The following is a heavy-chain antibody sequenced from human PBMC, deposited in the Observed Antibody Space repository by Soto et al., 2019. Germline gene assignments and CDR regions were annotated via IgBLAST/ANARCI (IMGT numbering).Heavy chain of an antibody. CDR2: FDPEDGET. CDR1: GYTLTELS. J-gene: IGHJ4*02. Sequence: ASVKVSCKVSGYTLTELSMHWVRQAPGKGLEWMGGFDPEDGETIYAQKFQGRVTMTEDTSTDTAYMGLSSLRSEDTAVYYCATGKILYDYQVPADYWGQGTLVTVSS. D-gene: IGHD3-16*01. V-gene: IGHV1-24*01. CDR3: ATGKILYDYQVPADY.